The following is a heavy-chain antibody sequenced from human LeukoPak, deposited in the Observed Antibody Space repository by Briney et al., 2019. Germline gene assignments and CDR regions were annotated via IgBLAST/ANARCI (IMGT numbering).Heavy chain of an antibody. Sequence: KSSETLSLTCAVYGGSFSGYYWSWIRQPPGKGLEWIGEINHSGSTNYNPSLKSRVTISVDTSKNQFSLKLSSVTAADTAVYCCARGPRGGSYRFDYWGQGALVTVSS. CDR3: ARGPRGGSYRFDY. CDR1: GGSFSGYY. V-gene: IGHV4-34*01. CDR2: INHSGST. D-gene: IGHD1-26*01. J-gene: IGHJ4*02.